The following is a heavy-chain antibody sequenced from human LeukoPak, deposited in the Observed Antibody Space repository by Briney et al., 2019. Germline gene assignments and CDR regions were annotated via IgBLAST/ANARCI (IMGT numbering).Heavy chain of an antibody. V-gene: IGHV3-64*01. CDR3: ARENGGGSDY. CDR1: GFTLSGFV. D-gene: IGHD5-24*01. J-gene: IGHJ4*02. CDR2: ITSDGGST. Sequence: PGGPRRLSCPAPGFTLSGFVMHWVRQAPGRGPESVSDITSDGGSTYYASSVKDRFTISRDNSKNTLYLQMGSLRTEDMAVYYCARENGGGSDYWGQGTLVTVSS.